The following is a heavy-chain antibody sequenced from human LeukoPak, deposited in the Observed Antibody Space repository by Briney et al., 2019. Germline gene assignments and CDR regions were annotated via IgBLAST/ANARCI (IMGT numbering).Heavy chain of an antibody. V-gene: IGHV3-48*02. CDR2: ISSSSSTI. D-gene: IGHD6-6*01. CDR3: ARGVAARPRLGEYFDY. J-gene: IGHJ4*02. CDR1: GFTFSSYS. Sequence: AGGSLRLSCAASGFTFSSYSMNWVRQAPGKGLEWVSYISSSSSTIYYADSVKGRFTISRDNAKNSLYLQMNSLRDEDTAVYYCARGVAARPRLGEYFDYWGQGTLVTVSS.